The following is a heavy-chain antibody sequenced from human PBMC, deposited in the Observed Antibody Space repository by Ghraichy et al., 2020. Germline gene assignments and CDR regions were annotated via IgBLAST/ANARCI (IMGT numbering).Heavy chain of an antibody. CDR1: GFTFSSYS. J-gene: IGHJ3*02. Sequence: GGSLRLSCAASGFTFSSYSMNWVRQAPGKGLEWVSSISSSSSYIYYADSVKGRFTISRDNAKNSLYLQMNSLRAEDTAVYYCARVVVIAVAGRIHDAFDIGGQGTMVNVSS. D-gene: IGHD6-19*01. CDR3: ARVVVIAVAGRIHDAFDI. V-gene: IGHV3-21*01. CDR2: ISSSSSYI.